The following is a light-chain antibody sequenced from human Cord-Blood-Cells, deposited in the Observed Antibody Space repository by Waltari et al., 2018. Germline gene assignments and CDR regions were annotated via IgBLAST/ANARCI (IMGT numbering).Light chain of an antibody. CDR2: DAS. V-gene: IGKV1-13*02. CDR1: QAISSA. CDR3: QQFNSYQYT. J-gene: IGKJ2*01. Sequence: AIQLTQSPSSLSASVGDRVTITCRASQAISSALAWYPQKPGKAPNLLIYDASRLESGVPSRFSGSGSGTDFTLTISSLQPEDFATYYCQQFNSYQYTFGQGTKLEIK.